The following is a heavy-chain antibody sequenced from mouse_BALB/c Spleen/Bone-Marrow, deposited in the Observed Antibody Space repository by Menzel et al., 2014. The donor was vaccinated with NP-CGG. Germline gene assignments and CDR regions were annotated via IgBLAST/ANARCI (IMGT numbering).Heavy chain of an antibody. J-gene: IGHJ4*01. CDR3: ARFPMDY. Sequence: EVHLVESGGGLVQPGGSLRLSCTTSGFTFTDSYMSWVRQPPGKALEWLGFIRNKAYDYTTEYSASVKGRFTISRDSSQSILYLQMNTLRPEDSATYYCARFPMDYWGQGTSVTVSS. CDR1: GFTFTDSY. CDR2: IRNKAYDYTT. V-gene: IGHV7-3*02.